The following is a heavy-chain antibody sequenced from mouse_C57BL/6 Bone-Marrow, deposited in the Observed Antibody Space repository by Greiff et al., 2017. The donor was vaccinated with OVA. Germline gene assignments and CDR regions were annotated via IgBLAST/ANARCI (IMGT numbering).Heavy chain of an antibody. CDR2: IWSGGST. D-gene: IGHD1-1*01. CDR3: ARKNYGSSDWYLDV. CDR1: GFSLTSYG. J-gene: IGHJ1*03. Sequence: VQLQQSGPGLVQPSQSLSITCTVSGFSLTSYGVHWVRQSPGKGLEWLGVIWSGGSTDYNAAFISRLSISKDNSTSQVFFKMNSRQADDTAVYYCARKNYGSSDWYLDVWGTGTTVTVSS. V-gene: IGHV2-2*01.